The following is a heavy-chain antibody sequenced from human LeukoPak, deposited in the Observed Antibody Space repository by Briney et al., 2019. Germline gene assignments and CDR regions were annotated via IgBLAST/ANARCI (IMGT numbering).Heavy chain of an antibody. Sequence: PGGSLRLSCVGSGFTFSSYSMNWVRQAPGKGLEWVSYISGSSNTIYHADSVKGRFTISRDNAKNSLYLQMNSLRAEDTAVCYCARENDSSGYGYFDYWGQGTLVTVSS. D-gene: IGHD3-22*01. J-gene: IGHJ4*02. CDR3: ARENDSSGYGYFDY. CDR2: ISGSSNTI. V-gene: IGHV3-48*01. CDR1: GFTFSSYS.